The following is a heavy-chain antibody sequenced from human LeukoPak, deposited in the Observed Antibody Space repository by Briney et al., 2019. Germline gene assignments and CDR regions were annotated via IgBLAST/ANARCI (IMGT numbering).Heavy chain of an antibody. D-gene: IGHD3-3*01. CDR2: IVVGSGNT. V-gene: IGHV1-58*01. J-gene: IGHJ6*02. CDR1: GFTFTSSA. CDR3: ARAPPPVGYDFWSLLGQDYYYGMDV. Sequence: SVKVSCKASGFTFTSSAVQWVRQARGQRLEWIGWIVVGSGNTNYAQKFQERVTITRDMSTSTAYMELSSLRSEDTAVYYCARAPPPVGYDFWSLLGQDYYYGMDVWGQGTTVTVSS.